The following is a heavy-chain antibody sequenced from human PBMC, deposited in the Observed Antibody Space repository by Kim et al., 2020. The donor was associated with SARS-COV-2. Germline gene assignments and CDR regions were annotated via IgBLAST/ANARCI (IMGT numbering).Heavy chain of an antibody. D-gene: IGHD5-12*01. CDR3: AKAQVATLHKRNWYFDL. V-gene: IGHV3-9*01. Sequence: VKGRFTISRDNAKNSLYLQMNSLRAEDTALYYCAKAQVATLHKRNWYFDLWGRGTLVAVSS. J-gene: IGHJ2*01.